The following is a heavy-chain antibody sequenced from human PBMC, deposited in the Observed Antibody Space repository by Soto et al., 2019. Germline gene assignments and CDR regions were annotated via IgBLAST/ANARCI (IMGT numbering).Heavy chain of an antibody. V-gene: IGHV4-39*01. CDR2: IYYSGST. CDR3: ARQVPAAIRLGWFDP. D-gene: IGHD2-2*02. Sequence: LSLTCTVSGGSISRSTYYWGWIRQPPGKGLEWIGSIYYSGSTYYRPSLKSRVTISVDTSKNQFSLKLSSVTAADTAVYYCARQVPAAIRLGWFDPWGQGTLVTVSS. CDR1: GGSISRSTYY. J-gene: IGHJ5*02.